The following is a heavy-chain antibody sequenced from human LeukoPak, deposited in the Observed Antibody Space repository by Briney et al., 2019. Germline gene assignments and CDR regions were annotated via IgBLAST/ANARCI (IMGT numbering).Heavy chain of an antibody. CDR1: GFTFSSYW. V-gene: IGHV3-74*01. CDR3: ARDKTRGLGYSYSKSGNYFDY. D-gene: IGHD5-18*01. J-gene: IGHJ4*02. Sequence: GGSVRLSCAASGFTFSSYWMHWVRQVPNQGLMWVSRINSDETISEYVDSVNGRFTISRDNAKNTLYLQMNSLRAEDTAVYSCARDKTRGLGYSYSKSGNYFDYWGQGTLVTVSS. CDR2: INSDETIS.